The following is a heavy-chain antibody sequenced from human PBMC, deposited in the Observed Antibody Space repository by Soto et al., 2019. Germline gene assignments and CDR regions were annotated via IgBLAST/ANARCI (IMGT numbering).Heavy chain of an antibody. CDR3: ATAYSQLVSGVFYGMDV. CDR2: INAGNGNT. V-gene: IGHV1-3*01. CDR1: GYTFTSYA. J-gene: IGHJ6*02. D-gene: IGHD6-6*01. Sequence: ASVKVSCKASGYTFTSYAMHWVRQAPGQRLEWMGWINAGNGNTKYSQKFQGRVTMTEDTSTDTAYMELSSLRSEDTAVYYCATAYSQLVSGVFYGMDVWGQGTTVTVSS.